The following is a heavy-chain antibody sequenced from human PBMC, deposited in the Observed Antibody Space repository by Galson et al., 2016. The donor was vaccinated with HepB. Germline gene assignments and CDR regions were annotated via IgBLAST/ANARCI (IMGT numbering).Heavy chain of an antibody. D-gene: IGHD4-17*01. J-gene: IGHJ2*01. Sequence: SCKASGYTFINYGISWVRQAPGLGLEWMGWISAYNGKTNYAQKFKGRVTMTTDTSTRPAYMELRSLRSDDTAVYNCARDRVYGDYIHLWSFELWGRGTLLTVSS. CDR1: GYTFINYG. CDR2: ISAYNGKT. V-gene: IGHV1-18*01. CDR3: ARDRVYGDYIHLWSFEL.